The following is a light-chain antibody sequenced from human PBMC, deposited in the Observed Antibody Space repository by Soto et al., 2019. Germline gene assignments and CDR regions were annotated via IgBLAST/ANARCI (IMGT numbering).Light chain of an antibody. CDR3: QRFDASLFT. V-gene: IGKV3-20*01. Sequence: EVVLTQSPGTLSLSPGERATLSCRASQPIDRKFLAWYQQKPGQAPRLLIHGASTRATGAPDRFIGSGSETDSSLAISSLEPEDFAVYFCQRFDASLFTFGGGTKVEIK. J-gene: IGKJ4*01. CDR2: GAS. CDR1: QPIDRKF.